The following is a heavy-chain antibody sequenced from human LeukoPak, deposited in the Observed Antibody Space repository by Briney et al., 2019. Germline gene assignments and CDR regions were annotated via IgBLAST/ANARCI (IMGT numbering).Heavy chain of an antibody. V-gene: IGHV4-34*01. CDR3: ARSLGAGGTCFDS. CDR2: INHSGST. D-gene: IGHD6-13*01. J-gene: IGHJ4*02. Sequence: SETLSLTCAVYGGSFSGYYWSWIRQPPGKGLEWIGEINHSGSTNYNPSLKSRVTISVDTSKNQFSLKLSSVTAADTAVYYCARSLGAGGTCFDSWGLGTLVTVSS. CDR1: GGSFSGYY.